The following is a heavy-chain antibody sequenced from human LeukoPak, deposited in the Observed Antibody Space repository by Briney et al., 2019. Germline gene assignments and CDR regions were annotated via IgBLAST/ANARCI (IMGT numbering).Heavy chain of an antibody. Sequence: PGRSLRLSCSASGFTFSSYAMHWVRQAPGKGLEYVSAISSNGGSTYYADSVKGRFTISRDNTKNTLYLQMSSLRAEDTAVYYCVINYYGSGSYYRRLDYWGQGTLVTVSS. D-gene: IGHD3-10*01. CDR1: GFTFSSYA. J-gene: IGHJ4*02. CDR2: ISSNGGST. V-gene: IGHV3-64D*06. CDR3: VINYYGSGSYYRRLDY.